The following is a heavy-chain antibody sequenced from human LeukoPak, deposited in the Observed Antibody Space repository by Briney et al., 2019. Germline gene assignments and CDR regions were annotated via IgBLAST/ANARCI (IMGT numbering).Heavy chain of an antibody. CDR2: INAGNGNT. Sequence: ASVKVSCKASGYTFTSYAMHWVRQAPGQRLEWMGWINAGNGNTKYSQEFQGRVTITRDTSAGTAYMELSSLRSEDMAVYYCARGPSNYYYYYYMDVWGKGTTVTVSS. V-gene: IGHV1-3*03. CDR3: ARGPSNYYYYYYMDV. CDR1: GYTFTSYA. J-gene: IGHJ6*03.